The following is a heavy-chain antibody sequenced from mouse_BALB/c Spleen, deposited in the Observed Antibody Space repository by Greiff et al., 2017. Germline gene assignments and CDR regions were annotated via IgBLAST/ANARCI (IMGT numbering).Heavy chain of an antibody. CDR2: ISSGGSYT. J-gene: IGHJ2*01. CDR3: ARHRDNYFDY. CDR1: GFTFSSYA. Sequence: DVKLVESGGGLVKPGGSLKLSCAASGFTFSSYAMSWVRQTPEKRLEWVATISSGGSYTYYPDSVKGRFTISRDNAKNTLYLQMSSLRSEDTAMYYCARHRDNYFDYWGQGTTLTVSS. V-gene: IGHV5-9-3*01.